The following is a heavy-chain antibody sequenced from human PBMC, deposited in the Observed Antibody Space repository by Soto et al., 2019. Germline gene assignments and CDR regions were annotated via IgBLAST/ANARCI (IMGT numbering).Heavy chain of an antibody. J-gene: IGHJ4*02. V-gene: IGHV4-30-4*01. Sequence: PSETLSLTCTVSGGSISSGDYYWSWIRQPPGKGLEWIGYIYYSGSTYYNPSLKSRVTISVDTSKNQFSLKLSSVTAADTAVYYCARGWKNYYDSSGPNDYWGQGTLVTVSS. D-gene: IGHD3-22*01. CDR2: IYYSGST. CDR3: ARGWKNYYDSSGPNDY. CDR1: GGSISSGDYY.